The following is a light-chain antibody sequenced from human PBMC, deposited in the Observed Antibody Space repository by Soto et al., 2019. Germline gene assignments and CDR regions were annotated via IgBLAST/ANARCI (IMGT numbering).Light chain of an antibody. CDR1: QGINIF. CDR2: AAS. Sequence: DIQLTQSPSFLSASVGDRVTITCRASQGINIFLAWFQQKPGKAPNLLISAASTLQSGVPSRFSGSGSETEFTLTITSLQPEDSATYYCQQRNRYPRRFGQGTKVDIK. J-gene: IGKJ2*01. CDR3: QQRNRYPRR. V-gene: IGKV1-9*01.